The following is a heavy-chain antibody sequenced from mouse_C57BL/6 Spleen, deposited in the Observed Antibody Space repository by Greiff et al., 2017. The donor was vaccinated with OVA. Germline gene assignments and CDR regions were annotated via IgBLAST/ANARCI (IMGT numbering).Heavy chain of an antibody. V-gene: IGHV1-55*01. D-gene: IGHD2-12*01. CDR1: GYTFTSYW. Sequence: QVQLQQPGAELVKPGASVKMSCKASGYTFTSYWITWVKQRPGQGLEWIGDIYPGSGSTNYNEKFKSKATLTVDTSSSTAYMQLSSLTSEDSAVDYCARPYRGDYYAMDYWGQGTSVTVSS. CDR2: IYPGSGST. CDR3: ARPYRGDYYAMDY. J-gene: IGHJ4*01.